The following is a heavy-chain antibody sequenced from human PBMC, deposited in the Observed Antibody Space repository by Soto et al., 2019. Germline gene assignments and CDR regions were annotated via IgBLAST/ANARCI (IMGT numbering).Heavy chain of an antibody. CDR1: GGTFSSYA. Sequence: ASVKVSCKASGGTFSSYAISWVRQAPGQGLEWMGGIIPILGIANYAQKFQGRVTITADKSTSTAYMELSSLRSEDTAVYCCARTWFGELRQDFDYWGQGTLVTVSS. D-gene: IGHD3-10*01. CDR2: IIPILGIA. CDR3: ARTWFGELRQDFDY. J-gene: IGHJ4*02. V-gene: IGHV1-69*10.